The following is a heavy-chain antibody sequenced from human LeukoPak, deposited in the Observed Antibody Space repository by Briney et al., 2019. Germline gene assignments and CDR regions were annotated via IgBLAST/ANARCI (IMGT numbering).Heavy chain of an antibody. Sequence: PSETLSLTCTASGGSVSSAYWSWIRQPPGKGLEWVGFIYSGGMTAYNPSLESRVTISVDTSKNQVLLRLSSVTAADTAVYFCARGGYSFYNFWGQGTLVTVSS. CDR1: GGSVSSAY. D-gene: IGHD5-12*01. CDR2: IYSGGMT. CDR3: ARGGYSFYNF. V-gene: IGHV4-59*02. J-gene: IGHJ4*02.